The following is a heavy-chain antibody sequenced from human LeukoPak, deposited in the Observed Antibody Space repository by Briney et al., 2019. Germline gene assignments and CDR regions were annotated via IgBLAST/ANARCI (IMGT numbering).Heavy chain of an antibody. D-gene: IGHD5-12*01. CDR2: ISSSGTTI. V-gene: IGHV3-48*03. CDR1: GFTFSSYE. CDR3: ATDQGAYGCYGLDY. J-gene: IGHJ4*02. Sequence: PGGSVRLSCAVSGFTFSSYEMNWVRQAPGKGLEWVSYISSSGTTIYYADSVKGRFTVSRDNAKNSLYLQMDSLRAEDTALYYCATDQGAYGCYGLDYWGQGTLVTV.